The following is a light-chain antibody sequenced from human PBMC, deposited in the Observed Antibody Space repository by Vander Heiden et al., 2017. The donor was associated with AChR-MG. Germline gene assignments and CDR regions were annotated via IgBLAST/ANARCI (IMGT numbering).Light chain of an antibody. CDR1: QSISNW. CDR2: DAS. CDR3: QQDASYPRT. V-gene: IGKV1-5*01. Sequence: IQMTQSPSTLSASVGDRVTITCRASQSISNWLAWYQQKPGKAPNLLIYDASNLESGVPSRFSGSGSGTEFTLTISSLQPDDFATYYCQQDASYPRTFGQGTKVDIK. J-gene: IGKJ1*01.